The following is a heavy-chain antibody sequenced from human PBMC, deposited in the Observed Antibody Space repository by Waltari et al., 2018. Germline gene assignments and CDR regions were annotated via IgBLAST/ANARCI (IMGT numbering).Heavy chain of an antibody. CDR3: ARGGGMLAWDFDY. D-gene: IGHD3-3*02. V-gene: IGHV3-21*01. CDR2: ISRSSSYM. CDR1: GFTFSSYS. J-gene: IGHJ4*02. Sequence: EVQLAESGGGLVKPGGSLRLSCAASGFTFSSYSMNWISQAPGKGLEWVSSISRSSSYMYYADSVKGRFTISRDNAKNSLYLQMNSRRAEDTAVYYCARGGGMLAWDFDYWGQGTLVTVSA.